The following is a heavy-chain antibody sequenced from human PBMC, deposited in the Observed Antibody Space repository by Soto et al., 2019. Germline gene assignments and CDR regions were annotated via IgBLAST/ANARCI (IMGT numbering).Heavy chain of an antibody. CDR3: AKAKNDYNWDNRPPFDY. J-gene: IGHJ4*02. Sequence: WGSLRLSCEDSGFTLMNYAITWCRHSPGKGLEWVSLISANDVGTYYAESVKTRFTISTDQSRNTVYLQMDSLRADDTAIYYCAKAKNDYNWDNRPPFDYWGQGTLVTVS. CDR2: ISANDVGT. V-gene: IGHV3-23*01. CDR1: GFTLMNYA. D-gene: IGHD1-20*01.